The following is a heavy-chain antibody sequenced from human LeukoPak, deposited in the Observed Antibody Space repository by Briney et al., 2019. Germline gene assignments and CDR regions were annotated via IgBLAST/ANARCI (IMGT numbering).Heavy chain of an antibody. V-gene: IGHV3-74*01. D-gene: IGHD1-26*01. CDR3: VALEVGAPIFDY. CDR1: GFTFSSHG. Sequence: GGSLRLSCAASGFTFSSHGIHWVRQAPGKGLVWVSRINSDGSSTSYADSVKGRFTISRDNAKNTLCLQMNSLRAEDTAVYYCVALEVGAPIFDYWGQGTLVTVSS. CDR2: INSDGSST. J-gene: IGHJ4*02.